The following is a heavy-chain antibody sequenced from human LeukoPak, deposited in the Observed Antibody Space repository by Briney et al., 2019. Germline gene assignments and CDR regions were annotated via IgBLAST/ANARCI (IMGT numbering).Heavy chain of an antibody. CDR2: IYYSGST. J-gene: IGHJ5*02. V-gene: IGHV4-59*08. CDR3: ARHQPLRAAAGTVYNNWFDP. D-gene: IGHD6-13*01. Sequence: SETLSLTCTVSGGSISSYYWSWIRQPPGKGLEWIGYIYYSGSTNYNPSLKSRVTISVDTSKNQFSLKLSSVTAADTAVYYCARHQPLRAAAGTVYNNWFDPWGQGTLVTVSS. CDR1: GGSISSYY.